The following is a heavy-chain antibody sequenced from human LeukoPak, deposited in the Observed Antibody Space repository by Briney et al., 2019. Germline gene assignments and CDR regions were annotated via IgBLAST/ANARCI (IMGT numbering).Heavy chain of an antibody. CDR3: AREGYYYYYGVDV. V-gene: IGHV1-69*04. Sequence: ASVKVSCKASGGTFSSYAISWVRQAPGQGLEWMGRIIPILGIANYAQKFQGRVTITADKSTSTAYMELGSLRSEDTAVYYCAREGYYYYYGVDVWGQGTTVTVSS. CDR2: IIPILGIA. CDR1: GGTFSSYA. J-gene: IGHJ6*02.